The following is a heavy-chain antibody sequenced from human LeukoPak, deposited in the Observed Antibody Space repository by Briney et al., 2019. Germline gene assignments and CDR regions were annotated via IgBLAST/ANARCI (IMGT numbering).Heavy chain of an antibody. V-gene: IGHV3-9*01. D-gene: IGHD4-17*01. CDR3: AKDSDGDYRRGFDY. CDR2: ISWNSGSI. CDR1: GFTFDDYA. Sequence: PGGSLRLSCAASGFTFDDYAMHWVRQAQGKGLEWVSGISWNSGSIGYADSVKGRFTISRDNAKNSLYLQMNSLRAEDTALYYCAKDSDGDYRRGFDYWAREPWTPSPQ. J-gene: IGHJ4*02.